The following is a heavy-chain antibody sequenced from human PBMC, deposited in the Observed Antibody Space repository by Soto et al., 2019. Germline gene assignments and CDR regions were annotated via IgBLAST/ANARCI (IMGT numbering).Heavy chain of an antibody. CDR3: ARMVRSTGPTGPTDY. CDR2: ISAYNGNT. J-gene: IGHJ4*02. D-gene: IGHD1-1*01. V-gene: IGHV1-18*01. CDR1: GYTFPSYG. Sequence: GASVKVSCKASGYTFPSYGISWVRQAPGQGLEWMGWISAYNGNTNYAQKFQGQATISADKSISTAYLQWTTLRASDSAIYYCARMVRSTGPTGPTDYWGQGTQVTVSS.